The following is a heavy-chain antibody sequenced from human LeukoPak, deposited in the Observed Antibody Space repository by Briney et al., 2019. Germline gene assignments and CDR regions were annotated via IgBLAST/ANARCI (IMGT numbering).Heavy chain of an antibody. CDR3: ARGIAAAGHFYYYGMDV. CDR2: IYSGGST. CDR1: GFTVSSNY. J-gene: IGHJ6*02. V-gene: IGHV3-53*01. Sequence: GGSLRLSCAASGFTVSSNYMSWVRQAPGKGLEWVSVIYSGGSTYYADSVKGRFTISRDNSKNTLYLQMNSLRAEDTAVYYCARGIAAAGHFYYYGMDVWGQGTTVTVSS. D-gene: IGHD6-13*01.